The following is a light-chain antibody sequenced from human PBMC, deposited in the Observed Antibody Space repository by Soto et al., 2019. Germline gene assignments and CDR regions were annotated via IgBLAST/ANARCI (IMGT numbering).Light chain of an antibody. V-gene: IGKV1-5*01. CDR2: DAS. CDR1: HSISKW. CDR3: QQYNSFSPT. J-gene: IGKJ4*01. Sequence: DIQVTQSPSTLYTSVGDRVTITCRASHSISKWLAWYQQKPGKAPILLIYDASSLASGVPSRFSGSGSGTEFTLTINSLQSDDVATYYCQQYNSFSPTFGGGTKVEIK.